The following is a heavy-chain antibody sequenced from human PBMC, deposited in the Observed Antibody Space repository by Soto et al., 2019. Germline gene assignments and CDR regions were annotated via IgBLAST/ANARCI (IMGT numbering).Heavy chain of an antibody. CDR2: ISGSGGST. CDR1: GFTFSSYA. CDR3: ATLIKGVPAAATSFDY. J-gene: IGHJ4*02. V-gene: IGHV3-23*01. D-gene: IGHD2-2*01. Sequence: PGGSLRLSCAASGFTFSSYAMSWVRQAPGEGLEWVSAISGSGGSTYYADSVKGRFTISRDNSKNTLYLQMNSLRAEDTAVYYCATLIKGVPAAATSFDYWGQGTLVTVSS.